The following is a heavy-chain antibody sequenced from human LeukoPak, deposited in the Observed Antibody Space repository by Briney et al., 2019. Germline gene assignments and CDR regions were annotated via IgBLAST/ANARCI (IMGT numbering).Heavy chain of an antibody. D-gene: IGHD6-13*01. CDR1: GYSISSGYY. Sequence: SETLSLTCAVSGYSISSGYYWGCFRPPPGKGLEWIGCIFHSGNTYYNPSLKSRVSISVDTSKNQFSLKLTSVTAADSAVYYCARQGGSSSPYYYYYMDVWGKGTTVTVSS. CDR2: IFHSGNT. CDR3: ARQGGSSSPYYYYYMDV. J-gene: IGHJ6*03. V-gene: IGHV4-38-2*01.